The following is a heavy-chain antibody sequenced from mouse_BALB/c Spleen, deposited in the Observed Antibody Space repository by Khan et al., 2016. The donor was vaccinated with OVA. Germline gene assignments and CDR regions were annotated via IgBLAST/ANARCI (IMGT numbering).Heavy chain of an antibody. D-gene: IGHD1-1*01. CDR1: GYTFTSYW. CDR3: ARENDYGRSCYAMDC. V-gene: IGHV1S41*01. J-gene: IGHJ4*01. Sequence: DLVKPGASVKLSCKASGYTFTSYWINWIKQRPGQGLEWIGRIGPGSSNAYYNDMFKVKATLTVDTSSNTAYISLNSLSSDDSAVYFSARENDYGRSCYAMDCWGQGTSVTVSA. CDR2: IGPGSSNA.